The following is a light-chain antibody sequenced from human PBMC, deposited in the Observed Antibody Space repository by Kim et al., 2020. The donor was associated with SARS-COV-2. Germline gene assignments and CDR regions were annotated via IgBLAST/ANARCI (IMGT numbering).Light chain of an antibody. CDR1: QSISTH. V-gene: IGKV1-17*01. CDR3: LQHSTYPIT. J-gene: IGKJ5*01. Sequence: ASVGDRVTITCRASQSISTHLNWYQVKPGRAPKLLVYGASTLQSGVPSRFSGSGSGTEFTLTISSVQPEDFATYFCLQHSTYPITFGQGTRLEIK. CDR2: GAS.